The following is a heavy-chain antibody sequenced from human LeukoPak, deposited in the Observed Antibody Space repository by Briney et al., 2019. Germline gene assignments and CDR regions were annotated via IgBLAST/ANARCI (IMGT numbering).Heavy chain of an antibody. CDR2: INTDGSAT. CDR3: ARGSGNYYFDY. CDR1: GFTFSSYW. Sequence: GGSLRLSCAASGFTFSSYWMHWVRQAPGKGLVWVYGINTDGSATRYADSVKGRFTISRDNAKNVVFLQMHSLRAEDTAVYYCARGSGNYYFDYWGQGTLVTVSS. J-gene: IGHJ4*02. V-gene: IGHV3-74*01. D-gene: IGHD1-26*01.